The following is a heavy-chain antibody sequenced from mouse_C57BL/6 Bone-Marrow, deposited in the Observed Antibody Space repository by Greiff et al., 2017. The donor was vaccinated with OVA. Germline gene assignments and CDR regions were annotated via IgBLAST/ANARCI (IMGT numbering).Heavy chain of an antibody. J-gene: IGHJ4*01. D-gene: IGHD1-2*01. Sequence: EVQLQQSGPGLVKPSQSLSLTCSVTGYSITSGYYWNWIRQFPGNKLEWMGYISYDGSNNYNPSLKNRISITRDTSKNQFFLKLNSVTTEDTATYYCAMGGNYGWDYWGQGTSVTVSS. CDR1: GYSITSGYY. CDR2: ISYDGSN. CDR3: AMGGNYGWDY. V-gene: IGHV3-6*01.